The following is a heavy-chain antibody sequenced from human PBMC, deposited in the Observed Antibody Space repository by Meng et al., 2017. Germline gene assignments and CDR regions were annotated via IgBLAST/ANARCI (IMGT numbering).Heavy chain of an antibody. J-gene: IGHJ4*02. V-gene: IGHV4-4*02. CDR1: GGSISSSNW. Sequence: GPGSVKPSGTLVLTGAEHGGSISSSNWWSWVRQPPGKGLEWIGEIYHSGSTNYNPSLKSRVTISVDKSKNQFSLKLSSVTAADTAVYYCARDVVGAIIIARGDYWGQGTLVTVSS. D-gene: IGHD1-26*01. CDR2: IYHSGST. CDR3: ARDVVGAIIIARGDY.